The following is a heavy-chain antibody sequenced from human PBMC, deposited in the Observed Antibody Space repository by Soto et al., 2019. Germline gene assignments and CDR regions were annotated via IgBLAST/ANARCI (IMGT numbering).Heavy chain of an antibody. CDR3: ARVHLGYCSSTSCRSNYYYYGMDV. V-gene: IGHV1-69*01. Sequence: QVQLVQSGAEVKKPGSSVKVSCKASGGTFSSYAISWVRQAPGQGLEWMGGIIPIFGTANYAQKFQGRVTSTADESTSTAYMELSSLRSEDTAVYYCARVHLGYCSSTSCRSNYYYYGMDVWGQGTTVTVSS. D-gene: IGHD2-2*01. CDR1: GGTFSSYA. CDR2: IIPIFGTA. J-gene: IGHJ6*02.